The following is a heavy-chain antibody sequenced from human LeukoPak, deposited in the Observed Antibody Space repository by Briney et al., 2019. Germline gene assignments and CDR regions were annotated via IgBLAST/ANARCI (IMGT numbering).Heavy chain of an antibody. Sequence: GGSLRLSCAASGFTFSSYWMNWVRQAPGKGLEWVANIKRDGSEKFYVDSVKGRFTISRDNAKNSLYLQMNSLRAEDTAVYYCAREGVTDFDYWGQGTLVTVSS. CDR2: IKRDGSEK. CDR1: GFTFSSYW. D-gene: IGHD2-21*02. V-gene: IGHV3-7*01. CDR3: AREGVTDFDY. J-gene: IGHJ4*02.